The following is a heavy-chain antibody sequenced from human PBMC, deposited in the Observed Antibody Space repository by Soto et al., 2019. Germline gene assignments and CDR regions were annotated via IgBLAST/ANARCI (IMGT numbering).Heavy chain of an antibody. J-gene: IGHJ4*02. CDR2: IIPIFGTA. CDR3: ARGWGYDSNGYYYAY. D-gene: IGHD3-22*01. CDR1: GGTFSRHA. V-gene: IGHV1-69*01. Sequence: QVQLVQSGAEVRKPGSSVKVSCKASGGTFSRHAISWVRQAPGQGLEWMGGIIPIFGTANHAQKFQGRVTIIAEEFTSTVYMELSSLRSEDTAMYYCARGWGYDSNGYYYAYWGQGTLVIVSS.